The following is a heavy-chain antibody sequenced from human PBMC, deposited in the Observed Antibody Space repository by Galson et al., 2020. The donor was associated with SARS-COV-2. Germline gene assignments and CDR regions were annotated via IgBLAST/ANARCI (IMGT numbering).Heavy chain of an antibody. CDR2: INHSGST. V-gene: IGHV4-34*01. D-gene: IGHD5-18*01. CDR1: GGSFSGYY. J-gene: IGHJ5*02. Sequence: SQTLSLTCAVYGGSFSGYYWSWIRQPPGKGLEWIGEINHSGSTNYNPSLKSRVTISVDTSKNQFSLKLSSVTAADTAVYYCAGVTYSYGPGGFDPWGQGTLVTVSS. CDR3: AGVTYSYGPGGFDP.